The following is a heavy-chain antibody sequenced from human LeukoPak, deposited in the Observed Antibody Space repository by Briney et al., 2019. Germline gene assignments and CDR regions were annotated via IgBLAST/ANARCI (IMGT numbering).Heavy chain of an antibody. J-gene: IGHJ4*02. V-gene: IGHV3-23*01. CDR2: ISGSGGST. Sequence: SGGSLRLSCAASGFTFSNYAMSWVRQAPGKGLEWVSAISGSGGSTYYADSVKGRFTISRDNSKNTLYLQMNSLRAEDTAVYYCAENSTVVVPATIRYWSQGTLVTVSS. CDR1: GFTFSNYA. CDR3: AENSTVVVPATIRY. D-gene: IGHD2-2*01.